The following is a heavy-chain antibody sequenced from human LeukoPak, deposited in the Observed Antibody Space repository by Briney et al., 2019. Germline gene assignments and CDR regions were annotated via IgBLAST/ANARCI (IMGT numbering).Heavy chain of an antibody. V-gene: IGHV3-21*01. Sequence: RGSLRLSCAASGFTFSSYSMNWVRQAPGKGLEWVSSISSSSSYIYYADSVKGRFTISRDNAKNSLYLQMNSLRAEDTAVYYCARDTHSRYGGNENDYWGQGTLVTVST. CDR2: ISSSSSYI. J-gene: IGHJ4*02. CDR3: ARDTHSRYGGNENDY. D-gene: IGHD4-23*01. CDR1: GFTFSSYS.